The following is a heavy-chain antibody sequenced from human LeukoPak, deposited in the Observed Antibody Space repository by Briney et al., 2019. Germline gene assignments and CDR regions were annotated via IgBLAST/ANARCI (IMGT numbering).Heavy chain of an antibody. D-gene: IGHD6-6*01. CDR1: GYTFTGYY. J-gene: IGHJ3*02. V-gene: IGHV1-2*02. CDR3: ARGYSSSSLATNDAFDI. Sequence: ASVKVSCKASGYTFTGYYMHWVRQAPGQGLEWMGWINPHSGGTNYAQKFQGGVTMTRDTSITTAYMELSSLRSDDTAVYYCARGYSSSSLATNDAFDIWGQGTMVTVSS. CDR2: INPHSGGT.